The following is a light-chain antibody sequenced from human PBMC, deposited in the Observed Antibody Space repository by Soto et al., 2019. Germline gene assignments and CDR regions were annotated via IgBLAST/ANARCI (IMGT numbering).Light chain of an antibody. V-gene: IGLV4-69*01. CDR2: LNSDGSH. J-gene: IGLJ2*01. Sequence: QPVLTQSPSASASLGASVKLTCTLSSGHSSYAIAWHQQQPEKGPRYLMYLNSDGSHIKGDGIPDRFSGSSFGAERYLTISSLQSEDEADYYCQTWDTGIRVFGGGTKLTVL. CDR1: SGHSSYA. CDR3: QTWDTGIRV.